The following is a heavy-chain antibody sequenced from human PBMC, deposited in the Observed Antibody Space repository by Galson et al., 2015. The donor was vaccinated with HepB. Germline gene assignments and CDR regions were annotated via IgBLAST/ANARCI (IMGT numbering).Heavy chain of an antibody. CDR2: IIPLFGSA. V-gene: IGHV1-69*06. Sequence: SVKVSCKASGDTFNNYVITWVRQAPGQGLEWMRAIIPLFGSATYAQRFQDRVTITADKSTNTVYMELNSLRFEDTAVYYCSRWAGRCTRSNCTYSFSFPSDYWGQGALVAVSS. CDR3: SRWAGRCTRSNCTYSFSFPSDY. J-gene: IGHJ4*02. CDR1: GDTFNNYV. D-gene: IGHD2-8*01.